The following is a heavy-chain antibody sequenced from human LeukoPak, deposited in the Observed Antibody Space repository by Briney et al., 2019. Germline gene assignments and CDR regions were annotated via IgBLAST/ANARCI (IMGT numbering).Heavy chain of an antibody. V-gene: IGHV1-69*04. CDR2: IIPILGIA. J-gene: IGHJ4*02. D-gene: IGHD3-9*01. CDR1: GGTFSSYA. Sequence: GASVKVSCKASGGTFSSYAISWVRQAPGQGLEWMGRIIPILGIANYAQKFQGRATITADKSTSTAYMELSSLRSEDMAVYYWEMASDILTGYSGYWGQGTLVTVSS. CDR3: EMASDILTGYSGY.